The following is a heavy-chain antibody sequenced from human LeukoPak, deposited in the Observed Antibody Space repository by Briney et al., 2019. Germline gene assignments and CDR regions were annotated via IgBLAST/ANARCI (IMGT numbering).Heavy chain of an antibody. CDR2: IYTTGST. CDR3: ARGLGDAFDI. CDR1: GGSISGYY. J-gene: IGHJ3*02. Sequence: SETLSLTCTVSGGSISGYYWSWIRQPAAKGLEWIGRIYTTGSTNYNPSLKSRVTMSVDTSKKQFSLKLSSVTAADTAVYYCARGLGDAFDIWGQGTKVTVSS. V-gene: IGHV4-4*07.